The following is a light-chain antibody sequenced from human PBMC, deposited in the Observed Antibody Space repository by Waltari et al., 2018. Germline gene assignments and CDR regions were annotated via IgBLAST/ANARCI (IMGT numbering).Light chain of an antibody. CDR2: DVS. V-gene: IGKV1-5*01. CDR1: QSMTNW. Sequence: DIPMTQSPSSLSASLGDRISITCRTSQSMTNWFALYQWKPGKVPEFVIYDVSGFESGVPSRFSGSGSGTEFTLTISSLQPDDSATYFCQQYDSYPFTFGPGTKVDVK. J-gene: IGKJ3*01. CDR3: QQYDSYPFT.